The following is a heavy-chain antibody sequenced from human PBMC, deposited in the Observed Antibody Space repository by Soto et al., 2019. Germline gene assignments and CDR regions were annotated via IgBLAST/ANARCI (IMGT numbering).Heavy chain of an antibody. Sequence: EVQLVESGGGLVQPGGSLRLSCAASGLTFSSYWMHWVRQAPGKGLVWVSRISTDGSVTTYADSVKGRFTISRDNAKNTLYVQMNSLRTEDTAVYYCGRAPYSSGWWGVGSWGPGTLVTVS. CDR3: GRAPYSSGWWGVGS. J-gene: IGHJ4*02. CDR2: ISTDGSVT. D-gene: IGHD6-19*01. V-gene: IGHV3-74*01. CDR1: GLTFSSYW.